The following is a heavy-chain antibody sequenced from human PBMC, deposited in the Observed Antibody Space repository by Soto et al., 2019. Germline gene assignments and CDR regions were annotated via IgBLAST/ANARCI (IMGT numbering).Heavy chain of an antibody. Sequence: PGGSLRLSCAASGFTFSSYAMHWVRQAPGKGLEWVAVISYDGSNKYYADSVKGRFTISRDNSKNTLYLQMNSLRAEDTAVYYCASLSSSSQMMNWFDPWGQGTLVTVSS. J-gene: IGHJ5*02. V-gene: IGHV3-30-3*01. D-gene: IGHD6-13*01. CDR1: GFTFSSYA. CDR3: ASLSSSSQMMNWFDP. CDR2: ISYDGSNK.